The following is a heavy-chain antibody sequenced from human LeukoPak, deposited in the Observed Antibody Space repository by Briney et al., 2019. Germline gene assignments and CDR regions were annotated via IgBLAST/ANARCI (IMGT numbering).Heavy chain of an antibody. CDR1: GFTFSSYA. J-gene: IGHJ4*02. D-gene: IGHD1-26*01. Sequence: PGRSLRLSCAASGFTFSSYAMHWVRQAPGKGLERVAVISYDGSNKYYADSVKGRFTISRDNSKNTLYLQMNSLRAEDTAVYYCARDGVGATLYYFDYWGQGTLVTVSS. V-gene: IGHV3-30-3*01. CDR3: ARDGVGATLYYFDY. CDR2: ISYDGSNK.